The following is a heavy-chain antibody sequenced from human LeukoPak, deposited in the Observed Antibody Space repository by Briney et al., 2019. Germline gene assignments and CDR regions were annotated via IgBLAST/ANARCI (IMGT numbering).Heavy chain of an antibody. CDR3: AREGWGLYYYYYYYMDV. J-gene: IGHJ6*03. V-gene: IGHV3-7*01. D-gene: IGHD3-16*01. Sequence: PGGSLRLSCAASGFTFSSYWMSRVRQAPGKGLEWVANIKQDGSEKYYVDSVKGRFTISRDNAKNSLYLQMNSLRAEDTAVYYCAREGWGLYYYYYYYMDVWGKGTTVTVSS. CDR1: GFTFSSYW. CDR2: IKQDGSEK.